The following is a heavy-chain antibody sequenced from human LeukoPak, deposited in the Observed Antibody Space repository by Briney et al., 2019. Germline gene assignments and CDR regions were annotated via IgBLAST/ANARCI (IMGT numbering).Heavy chain of an antibody. Sequence: SETLSLTCAVYGGSFSGYYWSWIRQPPGKGLDWIVEINHSGSTNYNPSLKSRVTISVDTSKNQFSLKLSSVTAADTAVYYCARGGIVVVPAARPTWFDPWGQGTLVTVSS. D-gene: IGHD2-2*01. CDR2: INHSGST. CDR1: GGSFSGYY. CDR3: ARGGIVVVPAARPTWFDP. J-gene: IGHJ5*02. V-gene: IGHV4-34*01.